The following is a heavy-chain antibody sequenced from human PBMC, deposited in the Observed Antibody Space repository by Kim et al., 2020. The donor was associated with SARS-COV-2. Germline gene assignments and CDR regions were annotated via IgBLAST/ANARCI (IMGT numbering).Heavy chain of an antibody. Sequence: SSSSNIYYAETVTGRITISRDNAKNSLYLQMNSLRAAETAVYYCARSFDYWGQGTLVTVSS. CDR3: ARSFDY. J-gene: IGHJ4*02. V-gene: IGHV3-21*01. CDR2: SSSSNI.